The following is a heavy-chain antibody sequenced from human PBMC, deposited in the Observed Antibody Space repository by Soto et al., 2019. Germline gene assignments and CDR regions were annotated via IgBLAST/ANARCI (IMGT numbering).Heavy chain of an antibody. Sequence: PWGCLRLSCAVAGCSCSSYDMSWVRQAPGKGLEWVSTILVGGSTHYEDSVKGRFTISRDTSKNTVYLQMNSLTAGDTAFYYCAKATATSGGAFEIYGQGTIVTVSS. CDR3: AKATATSGGAFEI. J-gene: IGHJ3*02. V-gene: IGHV3-23*01. CDR2: ILVGGST. D-gene: IGHD1-1*01. CDR1: GCSCSSYD.